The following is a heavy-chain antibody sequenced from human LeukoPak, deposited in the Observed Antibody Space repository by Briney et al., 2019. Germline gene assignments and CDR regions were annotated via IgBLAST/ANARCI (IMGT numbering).Heavy chain of an antibody. V-gene: IGHV1-58*02. D-gene: IGHD6-13*01. CDR3: AASQQLEAY. CDR1: GFTFTISA. Sequence: TSVKVSCKASGFTFTISAMQWVRQARGQGLEWIGWIVVGSGDTNYAQKFQERVTITRDMSTSTAYMEPSSLTSEATAVYSCAASQQLEAYWGQGTLVTVSS. CDR2: IVVGSGDT. J-gene: IGHJ4*02.